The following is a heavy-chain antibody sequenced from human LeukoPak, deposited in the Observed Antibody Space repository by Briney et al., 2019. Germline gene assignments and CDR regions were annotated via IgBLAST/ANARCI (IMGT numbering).Heavy chain of an antibody. J-gene: IGHJ6*02. Sequence: SETLSLTCTVSGVSISSYYWSWIRQPPGKGLEWIGYIYYSGSTNYNPSLKSRVTISVDTSKNQFSLKLSSVTAADTAVYYCARDRGFIAARYYGMDVWGQGTTVTVSS. V-gene: IGHV4-59*01. CDR1: GVSISSYY. CDR2: IYYSGST. D-gene: IGHD6-6*01. CDR3: ARDRGFIAARYYGMDV.